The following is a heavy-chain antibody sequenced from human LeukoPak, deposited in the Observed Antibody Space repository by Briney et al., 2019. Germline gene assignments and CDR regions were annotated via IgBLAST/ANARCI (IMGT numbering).Heavy chain of an antibody. Sequence: GGSLRLSCAASGFSFSTYAMSWVRQAPGKGLEWVSSISGSGSNTYYADSVKGQFTISRDSSKSTLYLQMNSLRAEDTAVYYCAKSLTVTTRIHSIDPRGQGTLVTVSS. CDR1: GFSFSTYA. CDR3: AKSLTVTTRIHSIDP. J-gene: IGHJ4*02. D-gene: IGHD4-17*01. CDR2: ISGSGSNT. V-gene: IGHV3-23*01.